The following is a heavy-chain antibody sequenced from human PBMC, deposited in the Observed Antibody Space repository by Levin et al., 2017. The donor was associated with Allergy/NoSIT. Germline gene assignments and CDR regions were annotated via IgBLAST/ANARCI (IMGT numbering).Heavy chain of an antibody. CDR2: IDPTDSST. V-gene: IGHV5-10-1*01. D-gene: IGHD6-13*01. Sequence: GESLKISCQTSGYSFTSHCISWVRQVPGKGLEWMGKIDPTDSSTDYSPSFQGHVTISTDNSINTAYLQWSSLKPSDTALYYCAIHGGFTGTWYRGRIDYWGQGTLVTVSS. CDR3: AIHGGFTGTWYRGRIDY. CDR1: GYSFTSHC. J-gene: IGHJ4*02.